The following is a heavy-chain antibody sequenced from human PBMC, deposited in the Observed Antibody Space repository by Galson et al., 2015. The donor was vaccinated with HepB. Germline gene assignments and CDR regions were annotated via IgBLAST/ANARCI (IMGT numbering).Heavy chain of an antibody. CDR3: ARPYYYDSSGYEFDY. CDR2: IYPGDSDT. J-gene: IGHJ4*02. CDR1: GSSFTSYW. V-gene: IGHV5-51*03. Sequence: QSGAEVKKPGESLKISCKGSGSSFTSYWIGWVRQMPGKGLEWMGIIYPGDSDTRYSPSFQGQVTISADKSISTAYLQWSSLKASDTAMYYCARPYYYDSSGYEFDYWGQGTLVTVSS. D-gene: IGHD3-22*01.